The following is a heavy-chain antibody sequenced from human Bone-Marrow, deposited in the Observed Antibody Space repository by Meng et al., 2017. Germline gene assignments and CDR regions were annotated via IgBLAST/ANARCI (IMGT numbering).Heavy chain of an antibody. V-gene: IGHV3-15*01. J-gene: IGHJ2*01. CDR2: IKDKSDGGTT. CDR1: GFTFSNAW. CDR3: ARGGGNSLWYFAL. Sequence: EGQLVESWGGLVKPGGALTLACAGSGFTFSNAWMSRARQAPGKGLEWVGRIKDKSDGGTTDYAAPVKGRFTISRDDSKNMVYLQMNSLKSEDTAVYYCARGGGNSLWYFALWGRGTLVTVSS. D-gene: IGHD4-23*01.